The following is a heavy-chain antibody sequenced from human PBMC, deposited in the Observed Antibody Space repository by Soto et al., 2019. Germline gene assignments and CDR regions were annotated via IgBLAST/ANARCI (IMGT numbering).Heavy chain of an antibody. CDR1: GFTVSNAW. J-gene: IGHJ3*02. CDR2: IKSKTDGGTT. CDR3: TTETYYYDSSGYSDPSDAFDI. D-gene: IGHD3-22*01. V-gene: IGHV3-15*01. Sequence: PGGSLRLSCAGSGFTVSNAWMSWVRQAPGKGLEWVGRIKSKTDGGTTDYAAPVKGRFTISRDDSKNTLYLQMNSLKTEDTAVYYCTTETYYYDSSGYSDPSDAFDIWGQGTMVTVSS.